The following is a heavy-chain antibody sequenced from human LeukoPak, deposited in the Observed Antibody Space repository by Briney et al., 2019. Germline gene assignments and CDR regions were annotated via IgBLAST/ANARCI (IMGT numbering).Heavy chain of an antibody. CDR1: GFTVSSNY. CDR2: ISSSGSTK. CDR3: AREGSSYAPSGPFYFDY. J-gene: IGHJ4*02. Sequence: GGSLRLSCAASGFTVSSNYMNWVRQAPGKGLEWVSYISSSGSTKNYADSVKGRFTISRDNAKNSLYLQMNSLRAEDTAVYYCAREGSSYAPSGPFYFDYWGQGTLVTVSS. V-gene: IGHV3-48*03. D-gene: IGHD1-26*01.